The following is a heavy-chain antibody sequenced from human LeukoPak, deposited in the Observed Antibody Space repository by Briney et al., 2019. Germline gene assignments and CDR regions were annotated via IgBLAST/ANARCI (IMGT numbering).Heavy chain of an antibody. V-gene: IGHV3-9*03. Sequence: PGRSLRLSCAASGFTFADYAMHWVRHAPGKGLEWVSGISWNGGSIGYADSVKGRFTISRDNAKNSLYLQMNSLRAEDMALYYCAKGHTYQLLSRFDPWGQGTLVTVSS. CDR2: ISWNGGSI. CDR3: AKGHTYQLLSRFDP. J-gene: IGHJ5*02. CDR1: GFTFADYA. D-gene: IGHD2-2*01.